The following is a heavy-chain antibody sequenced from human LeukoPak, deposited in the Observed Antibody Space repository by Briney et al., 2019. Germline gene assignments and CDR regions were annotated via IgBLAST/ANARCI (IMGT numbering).Heavy chain of an antibody. Sequence: GGSLRLSCAASGFTFSSYSMNWVRQAPGKGVEWVSYISSSSSTIYYADSVKGRFTISRDNAKNSLYLQMNSLRAEDTAVYYCARRGGWYYYYYMDVWGKGTTVTVSS. J-gene: IGHJ6*03. V-gene: IGHV3-48*04. CDR3: ARRGGWYYYYYMDV. CDR1: GFTFSSYS. D-gene: IGHD6-19*01. CDR2: ISSSSSTI.